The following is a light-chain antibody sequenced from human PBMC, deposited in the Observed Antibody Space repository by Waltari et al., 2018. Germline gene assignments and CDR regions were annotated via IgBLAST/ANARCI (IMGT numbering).Light chain of an antibody. CDR3: NSCTGDSTLI. CDR2: DVE. V-gene: IGLV2-14*01. J-gene: IGLJ2*01. CDR1: SSDVGGYND. Sequence: QSALTQPAFVSGSPGQSITISCTGTSSDVGGYNDVSWYQQHPGKPPKLIIYDVENRPSGVSNRFSGSKAGNTASLTISGLQVEDEADYYCNSCTGDSTLIFGGGTKVTVL.